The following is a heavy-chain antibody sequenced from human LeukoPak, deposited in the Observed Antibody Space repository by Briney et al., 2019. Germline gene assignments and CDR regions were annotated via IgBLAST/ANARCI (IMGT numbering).Heavy chain of an antibody. D-gene: IGHD6-13*01. Sequence: ASVKVSCKASGYTFTGYYMHWVRQAPGQGLEWMGWINPNSGGTNYAQKFQGRVTMTRDTSISTAYMELSRLRSDDTAVYYCARDPPALRIAAAGTDYWGQGTLVTVSS. CDR2: INPNSGGT. J-gene: IGHJ4*02. CDR1: GYTFTGYY. CDR3: ARDPPALRIAAAGTDY. V-gene: IGHV1-2*02.